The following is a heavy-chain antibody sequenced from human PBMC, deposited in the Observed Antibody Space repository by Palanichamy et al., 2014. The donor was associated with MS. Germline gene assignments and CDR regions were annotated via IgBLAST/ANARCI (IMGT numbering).Heavy chain of an antibody. Sequence: VQPGGSLRLSCAASGFTFSSYWMHWVRQAPGKGLVWVSRIKSDGSSTTYADSVKGRFTISRDNAKNTLYLQMNSLRAEDTAVYYCARDPDECSGGRCYSFDTWGQGTLVTVSS. CDR3: ARDPDECSGGRCYSFDT. D-gene: IGHD2-15*01. J-gene: IGHJ5*02. CDR2: IKSDGSST. CDR1: GFTFSSYW. V-gene: IGHV3-74*01.